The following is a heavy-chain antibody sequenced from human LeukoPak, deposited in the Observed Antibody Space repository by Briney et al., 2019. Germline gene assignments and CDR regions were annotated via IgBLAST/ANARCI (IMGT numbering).Heavy chain of an antibody. Sequence: SETLSLTCTVSGGSISSSSYYWGWIRQPPGKGLEWIGSIYYSGSTYYNPSLKSRVTISVDTSKNQFSLKLSSVTAADTAVFYCASGTWGFYDTTVGVYWGQGTLVTVSS. D-gene: IGHD3-22*01. CDR3: ASGTWGFYDTTVGVY. CDR2: IYYSGST. J-gene: IGHJ4*02. V-gene: IGHV4-39*07. CDR1: GGSISSSSYY.